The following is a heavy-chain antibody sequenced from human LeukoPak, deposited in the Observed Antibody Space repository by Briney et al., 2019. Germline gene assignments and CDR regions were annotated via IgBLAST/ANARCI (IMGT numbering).Heavy chain of an antibody. CDR3: ARNTAGGGRRYYYYMDV. CDR1: GGSFSGYY. V-gene: IGHV4-34*01. D-gene: IGHD1/OR15-1a*01. CDR2: INHSGST. Sequence: SETLSLTCAVYGGSFSGYYWSWIRQPPGKGLEWIGEINHSGSTNYNPSLKSRVTISVDTSKNQFSLKLSSVTAADTAVYYCARNTAGGGRRYYYYMDVWGKGTTVTVSS. J-gene: IGHJ6*03.